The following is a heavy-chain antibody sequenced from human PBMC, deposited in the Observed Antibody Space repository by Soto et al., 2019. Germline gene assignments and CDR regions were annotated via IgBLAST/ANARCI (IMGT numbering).Heavy chain of an antibody. V-gene: IGHV1-8*01. CDR2: MQPSTGRT. J-gene: IGHJ4*02. D-gene: IGHD1-26*01. CDR1: GYSFTSLD. CDR3: ARGVSAGVDY. Sequence: ASVKVSCKASGYSFTSLDINWVRQTAGQALEWMGWMQPSTGRTGYAQKFQGRVTMTRDTSINTAYMELTTLTSDDTAFYYCARGVSAGVDYWGQGTLVTVSS.